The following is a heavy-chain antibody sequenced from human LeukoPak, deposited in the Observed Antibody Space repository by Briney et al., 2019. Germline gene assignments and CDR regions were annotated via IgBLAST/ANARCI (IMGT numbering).Heavy chain of an antibody. Sequence: GASVKVSCKASGGTFSSYAISWVRQAPGQGLEWMGGIIPIFGTANYAQKFQGRVTMTEDTSTDTAYMELSSLRSEDTAVYYCATQDGVVVPAEYYGMDVWGQGTTVAVSS. CDR3: ATQDGVVVPAEYYGMDV. D-gene: IGHD2-2*01. V-gene: IGHV1-69*06. J-gene: IGHJ6*02. CDR2: IIPIFGTA. CDR1: GGTFSSYA.